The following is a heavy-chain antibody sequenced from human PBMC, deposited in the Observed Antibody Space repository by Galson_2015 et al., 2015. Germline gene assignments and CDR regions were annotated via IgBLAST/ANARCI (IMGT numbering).Heavy chain of an antibody. J-gene: IGHJ4*02. CDR1: GFIFSDYY. V-gene: IGHV3-11*04. D-gene: IGHD3-22*01. CDR2: ISTSGSNT. CDR3: AGDYYPPGGGGDY. Sequence: SLRLSCAASGFIFSDYYMAWIRQAPGKGLEWISYISTSGSNTYYADSVKGRFTISRDNAKSSLYLQMNSLRGEDTAVYYCAGDYYPPGGGGDYWGQGTLVTVSS.